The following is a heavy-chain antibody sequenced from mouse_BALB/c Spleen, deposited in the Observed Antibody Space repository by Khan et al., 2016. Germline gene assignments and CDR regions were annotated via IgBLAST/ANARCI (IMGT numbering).Heavy chain of an antibody. J-gene: IGHJ3*01. Sequence: EVELVESGGGLVQPGGSLKLSCAASGFDFSRYWMSWVRQTPGKGLEWIGEINPDSSTINYTPSLKDKSIISRDNAKNTLDLEMSKVRSEDTALYYCARLHYYGRFAYWGQGTLVTVSA. CDR1: GFDFSRYW. V-gene: IGHV4-1*02. CDR2: INPDSSTI. D-gene: IGHD1-2*01. CDR3: ARLHYYGRFAY.